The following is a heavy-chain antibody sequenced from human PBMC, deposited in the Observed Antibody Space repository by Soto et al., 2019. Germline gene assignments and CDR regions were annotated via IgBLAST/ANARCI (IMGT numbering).Heavy chain of an antibody. V-gene: IGHV3-23*01. Sequence: EVQLLESGGGLVQPGGSLRLSCAASGFTFSAYAMTWVRQAPGKGLEWVSSISGSGDTTYYAGSVKGRFTIYRDNSKDPLYLQLSSLRVDDTAVYYCQNQLGYRGKYVVYWGQGTLVTVS. D-gene: IGHD1-26*01. CDR3: QNQLGYRGKYVVY. CDR2: ISGSGDTT. CDR1: GFTFSAYA. J-gene: IGHJ4*02.